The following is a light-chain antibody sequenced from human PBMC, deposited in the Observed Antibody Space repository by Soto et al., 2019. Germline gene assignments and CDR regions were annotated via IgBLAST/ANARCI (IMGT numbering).Light chain of an antibody. V-gene: IGKV3-15*01. Sequence: VVMQCRASPYNSQRRSATITCRASQSVSSNVAWYQQRPGQAPRLLIYRASTRATGIPARFSGSGSGTEFTLTISSLQSEDFTVYSCLPYHQLWEFGQGSKVEIK. CDR3: LPYHQLWE. CDR2: RAS. J-gene: IGKJ1*01. CDR1: QSVSSN.